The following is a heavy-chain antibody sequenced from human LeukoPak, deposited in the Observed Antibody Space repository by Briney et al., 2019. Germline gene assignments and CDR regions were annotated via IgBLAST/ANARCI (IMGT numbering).Heavy chain of an antibody. J-gene: IGHJ4*02. CDR3: ARGFTHDYGDYFDY. CDR2: IYSDSGGST. Sequence: GGSLRLSCAAPGFTVSSNYMSWVRQAPGKGLEWVSVIYSDSGGSTYYADSVKGRFTMSRDNSKNTLYLHMNSLRAEDTAVYYCARGFTHDYGDYFDYWGQGTLVTVSS. CDR1: GFTVSSNY. D-gene: IGHD4-17*01. V-gene: IGHV3-66*01.